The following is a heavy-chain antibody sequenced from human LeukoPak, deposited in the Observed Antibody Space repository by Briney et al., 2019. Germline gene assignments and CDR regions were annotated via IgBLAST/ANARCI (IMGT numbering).Heavy chain of an antibody. CDR3: ARDLYVVNNWFDP. CDR2: INPSGGST. Sequence: ASVKVSCKASGYTFTSYYMHWVRQAPGQGLEWMGIINPSGGSTNYAQKFQGRVSMTRDMSTSTVYMELSSLRSEDTAVYYCARDLYVVNNWFDPWGQGTLVTVFS. CDR1: GYTFTSYY. V-gene: IGHV1-46*01. J-gene: IGHJ5*02. D-gene: IGHD2/OR15-2a*01.